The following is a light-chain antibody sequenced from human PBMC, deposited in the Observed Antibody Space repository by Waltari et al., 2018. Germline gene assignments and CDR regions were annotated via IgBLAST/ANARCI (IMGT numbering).Light chain of an antibody. V-gene: IGKV4-1*01. Sequence: DFVMTPSPASLALSLGERATIHCKTSPTVLYNSNNRNYLTWYQQKPGQPPKLLFYWASTREAGVPDRFSASGSGTSASLAITGLRSEDEADYFCAPWDDSLSGLVFGGGTK. J-gene: IGKJ4*01. CDR1: PTVLYNSNNRNY. CDR2: WAS. CDR3: APWDDSLSGLV.